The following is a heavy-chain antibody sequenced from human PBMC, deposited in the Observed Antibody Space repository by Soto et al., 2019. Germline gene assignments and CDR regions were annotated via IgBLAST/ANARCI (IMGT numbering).Heavy chain of an antibody. CDR3: AADATAWQQMVPSDY. V-gene: IGHV1-58*01. CDR1: GFTFTSSA. J-gene: IGHJ4*02. D-gene: IGHD2-8*01. CDR2: IAVGSGYT. Sequence: GASVKVSCKXSGFTFTSSAFQWVRQARGQRLEWIGWIAVGSGYTNYAQRFQDRVTLTRDMSTATTYMELSRLTSEDTAIYYCAADATAWQQMVPSDYWGQGTRVTVSS.